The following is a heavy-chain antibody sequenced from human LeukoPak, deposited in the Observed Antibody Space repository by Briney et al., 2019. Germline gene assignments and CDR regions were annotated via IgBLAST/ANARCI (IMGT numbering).Heavy chain of an antibody. J-gene: IGHJ6*02. CDR1: GFTFDDYA. CDR3: AKGYCGGDCYDYYYYGMDV. CDR2: ISWNSGSI. V-gene: IGHV3-9*01. Sequence: PGGSLRLSCAASGFTFDDYAMHWVRHAPGKGLEWVSGISWNSGSIGYADSVKGRFTISRDNAKNSLYLQMNSLRAEDTALYYCAKGYCGGDCYDYYYYGMDVWGQGTTVTVSS. D-gene: IGHD2-21*02.